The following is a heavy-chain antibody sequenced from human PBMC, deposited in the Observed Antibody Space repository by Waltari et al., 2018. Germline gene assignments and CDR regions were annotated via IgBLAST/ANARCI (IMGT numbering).Heavy chain of an antibody. CDR2: ISAYNGNT. D-gene: IGHD3-10*01. Sequence: GAEVKKPGASVKVSCKASGYTFTSYGITGVRQAPGQGLEWMGWISAYNGNTNYAQKLQGRVTMTTDTSTSTAYMELRSLRSDDTAVYYCAREGSGSYLEDDPDYWGQGTLVTVSS. V-gene: IGHV1-18*04. J-gene: IGHJ4*02. CDR3: AREGSGSYLEDDPDY. CDR1: GYTFTSYG.